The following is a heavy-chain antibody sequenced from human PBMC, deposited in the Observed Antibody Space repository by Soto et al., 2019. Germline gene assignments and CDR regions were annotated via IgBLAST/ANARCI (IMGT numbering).Heavy chain of an antibody. J-gene: IGHJ6*02. CDR3: AREGIAAAGKQGAGMDV. D-gene: IGHD6-13*01. CDR2: IWFDGSNK. CDR1: GFTFSSCG. V-gene: IGHV3-33*01. Sequence: GGSLRLSCAASGFTFSSCGMHWVRQAPGKGLEWVAVIWFDGSNKYYADSVKGRFTISRDNSKNTLYLQMNSLRAEDTAVYYCAREGIAAAGKQGAGMDVWGQGTTVTVSS.